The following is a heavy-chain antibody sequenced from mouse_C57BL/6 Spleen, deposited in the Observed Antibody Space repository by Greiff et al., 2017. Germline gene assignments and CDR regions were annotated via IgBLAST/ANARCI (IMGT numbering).Heavy chain of an antibody. CDR3: ARRYYGTTGAMDY. CDR1: GYAFTNYL. J-gene: IGHJ4*01. D-gene: IGHD2-1*01. CDR2: INPGRGGT. V-gene: IGHV1-54*01. Sequence: VQLQQSGAELVRPGTSVKVSCKASGYAFTNYLLEWVKQRPGQGLEWIGVINPGRGGTNYNEEFKGKATLTADQSSSTAYMQLSRLTSEASAVYFCARRYYGTTGAMDYWGQGTSVTVSS.